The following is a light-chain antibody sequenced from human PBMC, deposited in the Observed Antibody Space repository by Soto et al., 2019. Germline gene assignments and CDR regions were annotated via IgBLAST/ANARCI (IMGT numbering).Light chain of an antibody. CDR1: QSVSSN. V-gene: IGKV3-15*01. CDR3: QQYDAWPLT. CDR2: GAF. Sequence: EIVMTQSPATLSVSPGERATLSCRASQSVSSNLAWYQQIPGQAPRLLIYGAFTRSTGTPARVSGSGSGREFTLVVASVESEHFVVYYCQQYDAWPLTFGGGTKVEI. J-gene: IGKJ4*01.